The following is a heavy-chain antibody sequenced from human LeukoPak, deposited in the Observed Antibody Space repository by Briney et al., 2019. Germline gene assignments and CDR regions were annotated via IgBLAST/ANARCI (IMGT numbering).Heavy chain of an antibody. CDR3: VRGFLVVTGQGAFDY. J-gene: IGHJ4*02. CDR1: GLTVSSHY. V-gene: IGHV3-53*01. D-gene: IGHD6-19*01. Sequence: GGSLRLSCAASGLTVSSHYMSWVRQAPGKGLELVSVIYSGGSTYYADSVKGRFTISRDNSRNTVYLQMNSLRAEDTAVYYCVRGFLVVTGQGAFDYWGQGTLVTVSS. CDR2: IYSGGST.